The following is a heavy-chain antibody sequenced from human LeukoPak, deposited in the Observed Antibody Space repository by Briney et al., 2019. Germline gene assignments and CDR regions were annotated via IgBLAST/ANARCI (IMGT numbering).Heavy chain of an antibody. D-gene: IGHD4-23*01. CDR1: GGSFSGYY. V-gene: IGHV4-34*01. Sequence: SETLSLTCAVYGGSFSGYYWSWIRQPPGKGLEWIGEINHSGSTNYNPSLKIRVTISVDTSKNQFSLKLSSVTAADTAVYYCARGRVVTPLGYYYYYYYMDVWGQGTMVTVSS. CDR3: ARGRVVTPLGYYYYYYYMDV. J-gene: IGHJ6*03. CDR2: INHSGST.